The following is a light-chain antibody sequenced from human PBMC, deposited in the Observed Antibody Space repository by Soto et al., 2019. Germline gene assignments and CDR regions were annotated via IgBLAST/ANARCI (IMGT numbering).Light chain of an antibody. Sequence: QSALTQPPSASGSPGQSVTISCTGTSSDVGGYDFVSWYQHHPGKAPKLMIFDVSKRPSGVPDRFSGSKSGNTASLTVSGLQAEDEADYYCSSYEGSHTWVFGGGTKLTVL. V-gene: IGLV2-8*01. CDR3: SSYEGSHTWV. J-gene: IGLJ3*02. CDR1: SSDVGGYDF. CDR2: DVS.